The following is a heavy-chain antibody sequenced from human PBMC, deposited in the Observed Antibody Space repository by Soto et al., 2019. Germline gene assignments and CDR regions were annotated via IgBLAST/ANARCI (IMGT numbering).Heavy chain of an antibody. D-gene: IGHD1-26*01. V-gene: IGHV1-2*02. CDR2: INPNSGGT. CDR3: ARDRSIVGATDYYYYYGMDV. CDR1: GYTFTGYY. Sequence: ASVKVSCKASGYTFTGYYMHWVRQAPGQGLEWMGWINPNSGGTNYAQKFQGRVTMTRDTSISTAYMELSRLRSDDTAVYYCARDRSIVGATDYYYYYGMDVWGQGTTVTVSS. J-gene: IGHJ6*02.